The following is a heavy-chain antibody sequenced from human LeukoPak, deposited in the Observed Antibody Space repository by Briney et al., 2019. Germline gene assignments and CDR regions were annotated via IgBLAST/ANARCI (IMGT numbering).Heavy chain of an antibody. CDR3: ARVLYCGSTSCIGAFDI. D-gene: IGHD2-2*01. Sequence: SETLSLTCAVYGGSFSGYYWSWIRQPPGKGLEWIGEINHSGSTNYNPSLKSRVTISVDTSKNQFSLKLSSVTAADTAVYYCARVLYCGSTSCIGAFDIWGQGTMVTVSS. J-gene: IGHJ3*02. CDR1: GGSFSGYY. CDR2: INHSGST. V-gene: IGHV4-34*01.